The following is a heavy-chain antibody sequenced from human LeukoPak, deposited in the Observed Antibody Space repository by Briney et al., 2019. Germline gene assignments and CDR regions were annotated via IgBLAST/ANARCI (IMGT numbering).Heavy chain of an antibody. Sequence: PSETLSLTCTVSGGSISSSSYYWGWIRQPPGKGLEWIGSIYYSGSTYYNPSLKSRVTISVDTSKYQFSLKLSSVTAADTAVYYCASYYYGSGSNFDYWGQGTLVTVSS. J-gene: IGHJ4*02. V-gene: IGHV4-39*07. CDR3: ASYYYGSGSNFDY. CDR1: GGSISSSSYY. D-gene: IGHD3-10*01. CDR2: IYYSGST.